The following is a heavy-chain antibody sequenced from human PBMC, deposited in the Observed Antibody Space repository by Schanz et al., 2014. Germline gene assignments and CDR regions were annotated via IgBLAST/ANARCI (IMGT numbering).Heavy chain of an antibody. V-gene: IGHV3-11*01. Sequence: QVQLVESGGGLVKPGGSLRLSCSASGFTFSDYFMTWIRQAPGKGLEWLSYISSSGTSTYYADSVKGRFTISRDNAKNSLYLQMNSLRVDDTAFYFCAKVRGDQRGAFDSWGQGTLVTVSS. CDR3: AKVRGDQRGAFDS. J-gene: IGHJ4*02. CDR2: ISSSGTST. CDR1: GFTFSDYF. D-gene: IGHD4-17*01.